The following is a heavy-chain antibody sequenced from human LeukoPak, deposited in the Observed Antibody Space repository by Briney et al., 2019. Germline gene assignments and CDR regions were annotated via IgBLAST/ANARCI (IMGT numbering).Heavy chain of an antibody. CDR1: GFTFSRYW. D-gene: IGHD5-24*01. Sequence: GGSLRLSCAASGFTFSRYWMHWVRQAPGKGLVWVSHINSDGRDTTYADCVKGRFTISRDNAKNTLYLQMNSLRAEDTAVYYCTKEDRLGYNYAYGIDVWGQGTTVTVSS. CDR2: INSDGRDT. CDR3: TKEDRLGYNYAYGIDV. J-gene: IGHJ6*02. V-gene: IGHV3-74*03.